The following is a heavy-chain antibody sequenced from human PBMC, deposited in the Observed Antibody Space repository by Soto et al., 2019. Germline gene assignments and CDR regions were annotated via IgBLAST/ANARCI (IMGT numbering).Heavy chain of an antibody. V-gene: IGHV3-23*01. J-gene: IGHJ6*02. Sequence: EVQLLESGGGLVQPGGSLRLSCAASGFTFSSYAMSWVRQAPGKGLEWVSAISGSGGSTYSADSVKGRFTISRDNSKNTLYLQRDSRRAEDTAVYYCAKGARAYYGMDVGGQGTTVTVSS. CDR1: GFTFSSYA. CDR3: AKGARAYYGMDV. CDR2: ISGSGGST.